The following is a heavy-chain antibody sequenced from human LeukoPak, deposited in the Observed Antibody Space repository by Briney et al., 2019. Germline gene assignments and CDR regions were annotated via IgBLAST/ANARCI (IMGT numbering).Heavy chain of an antibody. CDR2: IHYSGGST. CDR1: GFTFSSYA. CDR3: AKVIREVDMSYDY. V-gene: IGHV3-23*01. Sequence: GGSLRLSCAASGFTFSSYAMSWVRQAPGKGLEWGSAIHYSGGSTYYTDSVKGRFTISRDNSKNTLYLQMNSLRPEDTAVYYCAKVIREVDMSYDYWGQGALVTVSS. D-gene: IGHD5-24*01. J-gene: IGHJ4*02.